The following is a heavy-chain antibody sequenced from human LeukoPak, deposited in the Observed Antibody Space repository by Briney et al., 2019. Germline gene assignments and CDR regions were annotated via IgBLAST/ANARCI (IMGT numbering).Heavy chain of an antibody. Sequence: GGSLRLSCAASGFSFTDHSMNWVRQAPGKGLEWVSSISSSSSYIYYADSMKGRFTISRDNAKNTLYLQMNSLRSDDTALYYCAKDQWLVLNYWGQGTLVTVSS. CDR3: AKDQWLVLNY. CDR1: GFSFTDHS. D-gene: IGHD6-19*01. CDR2: ISSSSSYI. J-gene: IGHJ4*02. V-gene: IGHV3-21*01.